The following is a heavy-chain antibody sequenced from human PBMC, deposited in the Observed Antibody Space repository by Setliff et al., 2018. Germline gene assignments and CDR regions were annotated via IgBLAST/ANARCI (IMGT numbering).Heavy chain of an antibody. V-gene: IGHV4-34*01. CDR2: INHSGST. D-gene: IGHD1-26*01. Sequence: PSETLSLTCAVYGGSFNSYYWSWIRQPPGKGLEWIGEINHSGSTNYNPSLKSRVTISVDTSKNQFSLKLTSETAADTAVYYCARVPPKDSGSFYWDAFDIWGQGTMVTVSS. J-gene: IGHJ3*02. CDR3: ARVPPKDSGSFYWDAFDI. CDR1: GGSFNSYY.